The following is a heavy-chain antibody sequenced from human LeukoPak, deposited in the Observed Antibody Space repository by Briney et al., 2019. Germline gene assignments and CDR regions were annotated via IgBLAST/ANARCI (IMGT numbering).Heavy chain of an antibody. Sequence: PGGSLRLSCAASGFTFDDYAMHWVRQVPGKGLEWVSLISGDGGSTNYADSVKGRFTISRDNSKNTLSLQMNSLRVEDTAIYYCAKDIQLSTWGLGTMVTVSS. CDR3: AKDIQLST. V-gene: IGHV3-43*02. CDR2: ISGDGGST. D-gene: IGHD5-24*01. CDR1: GFTFDDYA. J-gene: IGHJ3*01.